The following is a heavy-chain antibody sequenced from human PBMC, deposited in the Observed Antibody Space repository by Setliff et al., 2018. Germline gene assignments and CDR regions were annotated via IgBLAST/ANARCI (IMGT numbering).Heavy chain of an antibody. CDR1: GYTFTNYG. V-gene: IGHV1-18*01. D-gene: IGHD3-22*01. CDR2: INNYNFNT. CDR3: ERINFYDSTAYYYAPHH. Sequence: ASVKVSCKASGYTFTNYGITWVRQAPGQGLEWMGWINNYNFNTNYAQKLQGRVTMTTDTSTSTAYMELRSLRSDDTAMYYCERINFYDSTAYYYAPHHWGQGTLVTVSS. J-gene: IGHJ5*02.